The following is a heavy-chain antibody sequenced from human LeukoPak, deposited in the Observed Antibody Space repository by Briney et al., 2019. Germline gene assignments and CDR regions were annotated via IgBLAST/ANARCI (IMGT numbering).Heavy chain of an antibody. CDR1: GFTFSNAW. CDR2: IKRKIDGETT. CDR3: TTDHPSN. J-gene: IGHJ4*02. V-gene: IGHV3-15*01. Sequence: GGSLRLSCAASGFTFSNAWMTWVRQAPGKGLDWVGRIKRKIDGETTDYAAPVKGRFTISRDDSKNTLYLQMDSLKTEDTAVYYCTTDHPSNWGQGTLVTVSS.